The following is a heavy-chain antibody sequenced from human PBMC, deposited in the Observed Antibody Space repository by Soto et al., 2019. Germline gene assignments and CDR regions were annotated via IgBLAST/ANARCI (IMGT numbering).Heavy chain of an antibody. CDR2: ISAYNGDT. V-gene: IGHV1-18*04. CDR1: GYTFTNYG. CDR3: ARGPAGGLRGGVSY. D-gene: IGHD2-15*01. J-gene: IGHJ4*02. Sequence: QVQLVQSGGEVKKPGASVKVSCKTSGYTFTNYGITWVRQAPGQGLKWMGWISAYNGDTNYAQKFQGRVIMTTGTSTITAYMELRSLRSDDTAVYYCARGPAGGLRGGVSYWGQGTLVTVSS.